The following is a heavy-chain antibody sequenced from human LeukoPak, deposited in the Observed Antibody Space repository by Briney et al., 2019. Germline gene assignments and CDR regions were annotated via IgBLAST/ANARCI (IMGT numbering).Heavy chain of an antibody. V-gene: IGHV3-53*01. CDR1: GFTVSSNY. J-gene: IGHJ4*02. D-gene: IGHD3-3*01. CDR3: ARLFGGVTIYDY. Sequence: TGGSLRLSCAASGFTVSSNYMCWVRQAPGKGLEWVSVIYSGGNTYYADSVKGRFTISRDNADNSLYLQMNSLRADDTAVYYCARLFGGVTIYDYWGQGTLVAVSS. CDR2: IYSGGNT.